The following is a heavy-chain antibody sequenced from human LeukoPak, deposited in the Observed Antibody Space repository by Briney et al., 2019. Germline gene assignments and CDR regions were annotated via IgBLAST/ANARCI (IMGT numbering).Heavy chain of an antibody. Sequence: PSETLSLTCTVSGGSISTYYWTWIRQPPGMGLEWLGYIYYNGNTNYNPSLPSRVTISLNTSKNQFSLNLTSVTAADTAVYYCARLKGEMITIRPYYHYYMDVWGKGTTVTVSS. V-gene: IGHV4-59*01. CDR2: IYYNGNT. J-gene: IGHJ6*03. D-gene: IGHD5-24*01. CDR1: GGSISTYY. CDR3: ARLKGEMITIRPYYHYYMDV.